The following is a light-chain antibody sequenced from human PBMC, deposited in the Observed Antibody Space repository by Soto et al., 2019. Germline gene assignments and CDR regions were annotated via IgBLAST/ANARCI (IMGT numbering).Light chain of an antibody. CDR2: KNS. J-gene: IGLJ3*02. V-gene: IGLV1-44*01. CDR1: SSNIGSHT. Sequence: QSVLTQPPSASGTPGQRVTFSCSGSSSNIGSHTVNWYQQVPGTAPRLLMYKNSQRPPGVPDRFSGSKSGTSASLAISGLQSEDEATYYCATWDGSLISWVFGGGTKLTVL. CDR3: ATWDGSLISWV.